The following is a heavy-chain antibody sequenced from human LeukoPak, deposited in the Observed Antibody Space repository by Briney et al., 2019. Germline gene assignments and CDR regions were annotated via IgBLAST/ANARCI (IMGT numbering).Heavy chain of an antibody. D-gene: IGHD6-13*01. CDR3: ARVIAAAGTCQRFDP. CDR2: IYHSGST. CDR1: GYSISSGYY. Sequence: SETLSLTCTVSGYSISSGYYWGWIRQPPGKGLEWIGSIYHSGSTYYNPSLKGRVTISVDTSKNQFSLKLSSVTAADTAVYYCARVIAAAGTCQRFDPWGQGTLVTVSS. V-gene: IGHV4-38-2*02. J-gene: IGHJ5*02.